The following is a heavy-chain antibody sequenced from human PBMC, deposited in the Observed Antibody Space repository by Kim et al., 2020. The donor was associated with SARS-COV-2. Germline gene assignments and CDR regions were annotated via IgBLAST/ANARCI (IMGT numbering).Heavy chain of an antibody. Sequence: VKGRFTISRDNSRNTLYLQMNSLRAEDTAVYYCARDATGCSGGNCYPIDYWGQGTLVTVSS. CDR3: ARDATGCSGGNCYPIDY. J-gene: IGHJ4*02. D-gene: IGHD2-15*01. V-gene: IGHV3-30*07.